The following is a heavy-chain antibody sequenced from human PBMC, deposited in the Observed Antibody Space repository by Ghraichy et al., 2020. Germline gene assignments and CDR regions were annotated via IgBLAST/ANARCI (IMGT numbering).Heavy chain of an antibody. Sequence: LSLTCAASGFTFSSYAMHWVRQAPGKGLEWVAVISYDGSNKYYADSVKGRFTISRDNSKNTLYLQMNSLRAEDTAVYYCARNDYGDYLRGSFDYWGQGTLVTVSS. J-gene: IGHJ4*02. CDR1: GFTFSSYA. CDR2: ISYDGSNK. V-gene: IGHV3-30*04. D-gene: IGHD4-17*01. CDR3: ARNDYGDYLRGSFDY.